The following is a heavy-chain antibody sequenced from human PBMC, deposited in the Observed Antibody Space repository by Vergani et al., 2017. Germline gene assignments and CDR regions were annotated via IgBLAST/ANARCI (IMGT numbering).Heavy chain of an antibody. CDR1: GGSISSYY. Sequence: QVQLQESGPGLVKPSETLSLTCTVSGGSISSYYWSWIRQPPGKGLEWIGYIYYSGSTNYNPSLKSRATISVDTSKNQFSLKLTSVTAADTAVYYCARGSWYFDLWGRGTLVTVSS. V-gene: IGHV4-59*01. J-gene: IGHJ2*01. CDR3: ARGSWYFDL. CDR2: IYYSGST.